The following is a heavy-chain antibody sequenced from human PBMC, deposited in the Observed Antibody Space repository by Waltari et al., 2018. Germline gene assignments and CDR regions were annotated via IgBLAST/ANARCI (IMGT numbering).Heavy chain of an antibody. Sequence: EVRLVESGGGLVQPGGSLRLSCVASGFSFKYYWMTWVRQAPGKGLEWVANIKQDGSERYSVDSVKGRFTISRDNTNNSLYLQMNSRRAEDTALYYCARSGFCTGDSCFSAFYYFDYWGPGILVTVSS. D-gene: IGHD2-15*01. CDR2: IKQDGSER. CDR1: GFSFKYYW. J-gene: IGHJ4*02. V-gene: IGHV3-7*01. CDR3: ARSGFCTGDSCFSAFYYFDY.